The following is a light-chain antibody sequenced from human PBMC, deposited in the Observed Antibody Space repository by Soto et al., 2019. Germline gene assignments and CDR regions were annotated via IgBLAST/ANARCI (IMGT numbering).Light chain of an antibody. Sequence: QSVLTQPPSVSGAPGQRVTISCTGSSSNIGAGYDVHWYQQLPGTAPKLLIYGNSNRPSGVPDRFSGSKSGTSASLAITGLQAEDDADYYCQSYHSSLSGWVFGGGTKLTVL. J-gene: IGLJ3*02. CDR2: GNS. CDR1: SSNIGAGYD. CDR3: QSYHSSLSGWV. V-gene: IGLV1-40*01.